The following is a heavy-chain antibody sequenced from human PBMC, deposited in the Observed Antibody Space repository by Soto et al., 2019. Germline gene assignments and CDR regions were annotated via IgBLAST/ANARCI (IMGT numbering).Heavy chain of an antibody. V-gene: IGHV1-69*08. CDR2: IIPILGIA. J-gene: IGHJ4*02. D-gene: IGHD3-10*01. Sequence: QVQLVQSGAEVKKPGSSVKVSCKASGGTFISYTISWVRQAPGQGLEWMGRIIPILGIANNAQKFQGRVTITADKSTSTAYMELSSLRSEDTAVYYCAREEYYYGSGAFFDYWGQGTLVTVSS. CDR1: GGTFISYT. CDR3: AREEYYYGSGAFFDY.